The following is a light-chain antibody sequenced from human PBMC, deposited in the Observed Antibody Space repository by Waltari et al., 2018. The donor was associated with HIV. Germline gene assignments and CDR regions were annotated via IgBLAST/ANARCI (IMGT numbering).Light chain of an antibody. V-gene: IGLV2-23*02. Sequence: QSALTQAASVSGSPGQSITISCNGPSSDVGTYNLLSWYQQYSGKVTTVFIFDVYKRPSVVSNRFSASKAGNTASLTISGLQPEDEADYYCCSYAGKSTYVFGSGTKVTVL. CDR3: CSYAGKSTYV. CDR2: DVY. CDR1: SSDVGTYNL. J-gene: IGLJ1*01.